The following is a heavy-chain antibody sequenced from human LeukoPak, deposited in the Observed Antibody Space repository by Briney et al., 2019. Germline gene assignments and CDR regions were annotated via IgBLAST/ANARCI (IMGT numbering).Heavy chain of an antibody. D-gene: IGHD5-18*01. J-gene: IGHJ6*02. CDR1: GGSISSSNW. Sequence: PSETLSLTCAVSGGSISSSNWWSWVRQPPGKGLEWIGEIYHSGSTNYNPSLKSRVTISVDKSKNQFSLKLSSVTAADTAVYYCARDRRYSWNYYGMDVWGQGTTVTVSS. V-gene: IGHV4-4*02. CDR3: ARDRRYSWNYYGMDV. CDR2: IYHSGST.